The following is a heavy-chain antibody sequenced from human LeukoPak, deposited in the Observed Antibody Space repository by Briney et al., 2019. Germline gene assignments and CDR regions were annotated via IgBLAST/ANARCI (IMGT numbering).Heavy chain of an antibody. CDR1: GYNFTDYW. J-gene: IGHJ4*02. Sequence: GESLKISCMGSGYNFTDYWIGWVRQMPGKGLEWMGIFYPGDSDTTYSPSFQGQVTISADKSISTAYLQWSSLKASDTAIYYCARPQDTVMVTSFGYWGQGTLVTVSS. D-gene: IGHD5-18*01. CDR3: ARPQDTVMVTSFGY. CDR2: FYPGDSDT. V-gene: IGHV5-51*01.